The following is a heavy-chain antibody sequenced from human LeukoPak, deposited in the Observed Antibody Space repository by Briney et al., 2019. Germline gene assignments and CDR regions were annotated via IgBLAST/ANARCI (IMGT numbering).Heavy chain of an antibody. CDR2: ISARGIST. D-gene: IGHD3-3*01. CDR1: GFTFSSSA. Sequence: GGSLRLSCAASGFTFSSSAMSWVRQAPGKGLEWVSSISARGISTYYADSVKGRFTISRDNSKDTLYLQMNSLRGDDIGVYYCAKSFDFSNGHSPILTPFDSWGQGTLVSVSS. J-gene: IGHJ4*02. CDR3: AKSFDFSNGHSPILTPFDS. V-gene: IGHV3-23*01.